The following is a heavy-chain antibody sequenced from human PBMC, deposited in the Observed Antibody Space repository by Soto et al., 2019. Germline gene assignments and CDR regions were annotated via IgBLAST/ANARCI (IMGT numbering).Heavy chain of an antibody. Sequence: GGSLRLSCAASGLTFSSYAMSWVRQAPGKGLEWVSAISGSGGSTYYADSVKGRFTISRDNSKSTLYLQMNSLRAEDTAVYYCARYYYDSSGYYPLWGQGTLVTVSS. D-gene: IGHD3-22*01. J-gene: IGHJ4*02. CDR1: GLTFSSYA. CDR2: ISGSGGST. V-gene: IGHV3-23*01. CDR3: ARYYYDSSGYYPL.